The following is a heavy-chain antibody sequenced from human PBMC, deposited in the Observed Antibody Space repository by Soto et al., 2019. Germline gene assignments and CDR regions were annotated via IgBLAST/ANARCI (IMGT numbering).Heavy chain of an antibody. J-gene: IGHJ4*02. CDR3: ARDSPAVAGTFDY. Sequence: QVQLVQSGAEVKKPGSSVKVSCKASGGTFSSYTISWVRQAPGQGLGWMGRIIPILGIANYAQKFQGRVTITADKSTSTAYMELSSLRSEDTAVYYCARDSPAVAGTFDYWGQGTLVTVSS. CDR2: IIPILGIA. CDR1: GGTFSSYT. V-gene: IGHV1-69*08. D-gene: IGHD6-19*01.